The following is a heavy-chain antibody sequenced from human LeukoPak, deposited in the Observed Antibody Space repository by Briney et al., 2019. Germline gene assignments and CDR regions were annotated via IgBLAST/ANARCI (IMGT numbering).Heavy chain of an antibody. CDR1: GFTFSSSW. CDR3: TRSSAGFDY. Sequence: GGSLRLSCAASGFTFSSSWMSWVRQAPGKGLEWVANIKPDGSQRYYVDSVKGRFTISRDNAENSVRLQMNSLRAEDTAIYFCTRSSAGFDYWGQGILVTVSS. J-gene: IGHJ4*02. V-gene: IGHV3-7*01. D-gene: IGHD6-25*01. CDR2: IKPDGSQR.